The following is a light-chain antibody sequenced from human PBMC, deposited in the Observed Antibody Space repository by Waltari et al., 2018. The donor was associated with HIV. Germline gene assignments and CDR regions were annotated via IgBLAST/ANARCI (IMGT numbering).Light chain of an antibody. J-gene: IGKJ2*01. Sequence: EIVLTQSPGTLSVSPGERVTLSCRASHSVSSTSLAWYQQKPGQAPRLLIYGASTRPAGTPDRVSGSGSGTDFTLTISDLDPEDSAVYYCQQYGSSPPRFTFGQGTKVEI. V-gene: IGKV3-20*01. CDR1: HSVSSTS. CDR2: GAS. CDR3: QQYGSSPPRFT.